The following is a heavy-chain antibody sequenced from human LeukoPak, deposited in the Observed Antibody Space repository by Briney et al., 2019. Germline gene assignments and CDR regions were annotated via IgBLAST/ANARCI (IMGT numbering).Heavy chain of an antibody. Sequence: PSETLSLTCAVYGGSFSGYYWSWIRQPPGKGLEWIGEINHSGSTNYNPSLKSRVTISVDTSKNQFSLKLSSVTAADTAVYYCARVGRFRSGSMGWYYYGMDVWGQGTTVTVSS. CDR2: INHSGST. CDR3: ARVGRFRSGSMGWYYYGMDV. D-gene: IGHD3-3*01. CDR1: GGSFSGYY. V-gene: IGHV4-34*01. J-gene: IGHJ6*02.